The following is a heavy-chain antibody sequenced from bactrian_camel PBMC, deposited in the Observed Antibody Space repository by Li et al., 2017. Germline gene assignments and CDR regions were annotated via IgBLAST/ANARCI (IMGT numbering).Heavy chain of an antibody. J-gene: IGHJ4*01. Sequence: HVQLVESGGGSTQAGESLSISCVASGFTYDSYCLGWFRQPPGKEREGVAVLDSDDGNTQYIDAVKGRFTLSRDVAKNTLTLQMNSLKPEDTAVYYCAAGPGLAPRKLCGGSWYDYWGPGTQVTVS. D-gene: IGHD6*01. CDR1: GFTYDSYC. CDR3: AAGPGLAPRKLCGGSWYDY. CDR2: LDSDDGNT. V-gene: IGHV3S1*01.